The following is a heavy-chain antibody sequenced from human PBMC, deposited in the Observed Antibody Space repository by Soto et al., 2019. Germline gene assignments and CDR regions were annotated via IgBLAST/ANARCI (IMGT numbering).Heavy chain of an antibody. Sequence: PGGSLRLSCAASGLTFSNDWMHWVRQAAGKGLEWVSAINGSGGSTYYADSVKGRFTISRDNSKNTLYLQMNSLRAEDTAVYYCAKEEAVAGLDYWGQGTLVTVSS. CDR2: INGSGGST. CDR1: GLTFSNDW. J-gene: IGHJ4*02. D-gene: IGHD6-19*01. CDR3: AKEEAVAGLDY. V-gene: IGHV3-23*01.